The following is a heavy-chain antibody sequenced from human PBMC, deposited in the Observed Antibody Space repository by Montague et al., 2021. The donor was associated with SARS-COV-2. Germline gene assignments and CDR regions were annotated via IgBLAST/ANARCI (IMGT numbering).Heavy chain of an antibody. D-gene: IGHD6-19*01. CDR3: ARLRGADLNYFDY. J-gene: IGHJ4*02. CDR2: FYTSGST. CDR1: GGSISSGSYY. V-gene: IGHV4-61*02. Sequence: TLSLTCTVSGGSISSGSYYWSWVRQPAGKALEWIGRFYTSGSTNYNPSLKSRVTISVDTSKNQFSLKLSSVTAADTAVYYCARLRGADLNYFDYWGKGTLVTVSS.